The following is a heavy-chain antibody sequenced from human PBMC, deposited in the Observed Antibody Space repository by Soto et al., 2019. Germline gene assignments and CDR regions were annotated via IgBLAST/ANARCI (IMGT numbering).Heavy chain of an antibody. Sequence: EVQLVESGGGLVQPGESLTLSCAASGFTFSSYWMHWVRQAPGKGLVWVSRIKSDGSGTYYADSVKGRLTISRDNARNTRYLQMNSLRVEDTAVYFCARGDGDHYYGNGYLGRHWGQGTLVTVSS. V-gene: IGHV3-74*01. CDR1: GFTFSSYW. CDR2: IKSDGSGT. D-gene: IGHD5-18*01. CDR3: ARGDGDHYYGNGYLGRH. J-gene: IGHJ4*02.